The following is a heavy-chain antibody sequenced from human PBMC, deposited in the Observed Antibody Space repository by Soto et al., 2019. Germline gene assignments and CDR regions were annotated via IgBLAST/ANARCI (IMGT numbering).Heavy chain of an antibody. CDR3: ASSPYYYDSSGYYSLPVY. J-gene: IGHJ4*02. CDR2: IYYSGST. CDR1: GGSISSGDYY. V-gene: IGHV4-30-4*01. D-gene: IGHD3-22*01. Sequence: PSETLSLTCTVSGGSISSGDYYRSWIRQPPGKGLEWIGYIYYSGSTYYNPSLKSRVTISVDTSKNQFSLKLSSVTAADTAVYYCASSPYYYDSSGYYSLPVYWGQGTLVTVSS.